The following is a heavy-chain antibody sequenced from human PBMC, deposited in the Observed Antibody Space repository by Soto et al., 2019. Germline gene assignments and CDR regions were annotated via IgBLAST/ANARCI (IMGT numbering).Heavy chain of an antibody. V-gene: IGHV3-30*18. CDR2: ISHDGSYK. CDR1: GFTFRNDA. J-gene: IGHJ4*02. CDR3: AKDRDPGLGY. D-gene: IGHD2-21*01. Sequence: QVRLVESGGNVVQPGRSLRLSCVASGFTFRNDAIQWVRQAPGKGLEWVAVISHDGSYKYYADSVKGRFTISRDNSKNTLYLQMNSLKTEDTAVYYCAKDRDPGLGYWGQGTLVTVS.